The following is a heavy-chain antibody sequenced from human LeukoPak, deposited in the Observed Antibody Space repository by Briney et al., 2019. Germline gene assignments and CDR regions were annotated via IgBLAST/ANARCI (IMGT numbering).Heavy chain of an antibody. Sequence: PSETLSLTCTVSGGPIGSYYWSWIRQPPGKGLEWISYIYYSGSTKYNPSLKSRVTISVDTSKSQFSLKLSSVTAADTAIYYCATFAIATAGNYFDHWGQGTLVTVSS. CDR1: GGPIGSYY. CDR2: IYYSGST. J-gene: IGHJ4*02. D-gene: IGHD6-13*01. V-gene: IGHV4-59*08. CDR3: ATFAIATAGNYFDH.